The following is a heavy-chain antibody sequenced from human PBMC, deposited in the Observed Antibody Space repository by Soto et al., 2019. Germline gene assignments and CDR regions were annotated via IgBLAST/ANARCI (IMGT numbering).Heavy chain of an antibody. CDR2: TRNKANSHTT. CDR1: GFTFSDHY. Sequence: LRLSCAASGFTFSDHYMDWVRQAPGKGLEWVGRTRNKANSHTTEYAASVKGRFTISRDDSKNSLYLQMNSLKIEDTAVYYCARVTTVTDYWGQGTLVTVSS. V-gene: IGHV3-72*01. D-gene: IGHD4-17*01. CDR3: ARVTTVTDY. J-gene: IGHJ4*02.